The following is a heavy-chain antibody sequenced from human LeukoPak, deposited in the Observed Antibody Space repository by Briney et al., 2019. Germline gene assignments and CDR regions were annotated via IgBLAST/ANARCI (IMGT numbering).Heavy chain of an antibody. J-gene: IGHJ3*02. V-gene: IGHV1-8*01. D-gene: IGHD6-19*01. CDR1: GYTFTSYD. CDR3: ARGGMGYSSGWYPSPGAFDI. CDR2: MNPDSGNR. Sequence: ASVKVSCKASGYTFTSYDINWVRQATGQGLEWMGWMNPDSGNRGYAQKFQGRVTMTRDTSIATGYMELTSLGSEDTAVYYCARGGMGYSSGWYPSPGAFDIWGQGTMVTVSS.